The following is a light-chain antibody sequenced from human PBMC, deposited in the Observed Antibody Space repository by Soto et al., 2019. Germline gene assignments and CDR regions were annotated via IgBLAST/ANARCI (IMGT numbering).Light chain of an antibody. J-gene: IGKJ3*01. Sequence: AIRMTQSPSSLSASTGDRVTITCRASQGISSYLAWYQQKPGKAPKLLIYAASTLQSGVPSRFSGSGSGTDFTLTISCLQSEDFATYYCQQYYSYPHPFGPGTKVDIK. CDR2: AAS. CDR3: QQYYSYPHP. CDR1: QGISSY. V-gene: IGKV1-8*01.